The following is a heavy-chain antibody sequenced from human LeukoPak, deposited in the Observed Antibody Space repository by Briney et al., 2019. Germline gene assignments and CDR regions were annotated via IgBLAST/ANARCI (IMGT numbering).Heavy chain of an antibody. J-gene: IGHJ5*02. D-gene: IGHD3-22*01. CDR2: IYSSGST. Sequence: SSETLSLTCTVSGGSISSGSYYWSWIRQPAGKGLEWIGRIYSSGSTNYNPSLKSRVTISVDTSKNQFSLKLTSVTAADTAVYYCARGLVVTPPNWFDPWGQGNVDTVSS. CDR1: GGSISSGSYY. V-gene: IGHV4-61*02. CDR3: ARGLVVTPPNWFDP.